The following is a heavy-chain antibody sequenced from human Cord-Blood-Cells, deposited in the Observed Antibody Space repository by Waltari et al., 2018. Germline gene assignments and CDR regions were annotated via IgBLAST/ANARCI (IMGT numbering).Heavy chain of an antibody. CDR1: GYTLTELS. V-gene: IGHV1-24*01. CDR3: ATVGGGLFGELLSADAFDI. D-gene: IGHD3-10*02. J-gene: IGHJ3*02. Sequence: QVQLVQSGAEVKKPGASVKVSCKVSGYTLTELSMHWVRQAPGKGLEWLGGCAHEEGEKIYAQKLQGRGTMTEDTSTEPTSREMSSWRSEDTAVNYCATVGGGLFGELLSADAFDIWGQGTMVTVSS. CDR2: CAHEEGEK.